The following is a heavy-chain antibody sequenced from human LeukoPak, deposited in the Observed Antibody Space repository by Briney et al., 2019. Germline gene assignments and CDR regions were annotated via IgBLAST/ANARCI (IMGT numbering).Heavy chain of an antibody. CDR2: IYYSGST. V-gene: IGHV4-30-4*01. CDR1: GGSISSGDYY. J-gene: IGHJ5*02. D-gene: IGHD2-2*01. CDR3: ARVLVVVPRWFDP. Sequence: SETPSLTCTVSGGSISSGDYYWSWIRQPPGKGLEWIGYIYYSGSTYYNPSLKSRVTISVDTSKNQFSLKLSSVTAADTAVYYCARVLVVVPRWFDPWGQGTLVTVSS.